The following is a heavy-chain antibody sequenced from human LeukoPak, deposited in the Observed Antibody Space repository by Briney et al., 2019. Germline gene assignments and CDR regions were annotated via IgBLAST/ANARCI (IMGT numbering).Heavy chain of an antibody. CDR2: ISYDGNNK. V-gene: IGHV3-30-3*01. CDR1: GFTFSSYA. J-gene: IGHJ3*02. CDR3: AKGLQYGNDAFDI. D-gene: IGHD4-11*01. Sequence: GRSLRLSCAASGFTFSSYAMHWVRQAPGKGLEWVAVISYDGNNKYYADSVKGRFTISRDNSKNTLYLQMSSLRAEDTAVYYCAKGLQYGNDAFDIWGQGTMVTVSS.